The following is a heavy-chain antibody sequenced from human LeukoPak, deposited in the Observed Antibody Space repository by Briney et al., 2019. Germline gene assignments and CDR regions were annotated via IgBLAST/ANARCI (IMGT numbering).Heavy chain of an antibody. V-gene: IGHV3-23*01. J-gene: IGHJ4*02. CDR2: MSGDATST. CDR1: GFTLSSFA. CDR3: AKRTSGSSWYSTDY. D-gene: IGHD6-13*01. Sequence: GGSLRLSCAASGFTLSSFAMKWVRQAPGKGLEWVSSMSGDATSTYYADSVKGRFTISRDNSKNTLYLQMNSLRAEDTAVYYCAKRTSGSSWYSTDYWGQGTLVTVSS.